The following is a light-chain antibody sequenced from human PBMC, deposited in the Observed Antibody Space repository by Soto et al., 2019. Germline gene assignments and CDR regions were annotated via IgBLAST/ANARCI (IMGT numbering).Light chain of an antibody. CDR3: QQYGRSPPFT. Sequence: EIVLTQSPGTLSLSPGERATLSCRASQSVSSSYLAWYQQKPGQAPRLLIYGASSRATGIPDRFSGSGSGTAFTLTISRLEPEDFAVYYCQQYGRSPPFTFGGGTKVEIK. V-gene: IGKV3-20*01. CDR2: GAS. J-gene: IGKJ4*01. CDR1: QSVSSSY.